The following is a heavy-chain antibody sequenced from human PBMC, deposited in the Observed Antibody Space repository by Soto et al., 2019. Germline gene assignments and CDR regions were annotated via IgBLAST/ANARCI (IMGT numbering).Heavy chain of an antibody. CDR2: IYYSGST. CDR1: GGSISSYY. Sequence: PSETLSLTCTVSGGSISSYYWSWIRQPPGKGLEWIGYIYYSGSTNYNPSLKSRVTISVDTSKNQFSLKLSSVTAADTAVYYCATTGSDDYGDYAVYWGQGTLVTVSS. D-gene: IGHD4-17*01. J-gene: IGHJ4*02. CDR3: ATTGSDDYGDYAVY. V-gene: IGHV4-59*08.